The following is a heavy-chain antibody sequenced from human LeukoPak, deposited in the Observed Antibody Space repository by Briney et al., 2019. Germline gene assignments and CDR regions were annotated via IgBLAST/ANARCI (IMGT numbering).Heavy chain of an antibody. J-gene: IGHJ4*02. CDR2: IYTSGST. CDR1: GGSISSGSYY. V-gene: IGHV4-61*02. CDR3: ARNTPYGSGMDF. Sequence: NPSQTLSLTCTVSGGSISSGSYYWSWIRQPAGKGLEWIGRIYTSGSTNYNPSLKSRVTISVDTSKNQFSLKLSSVTAADTAVYYCARNTPYGSGMDFWGQGTLVTVSS. D-gene: IGHD3-10*01.